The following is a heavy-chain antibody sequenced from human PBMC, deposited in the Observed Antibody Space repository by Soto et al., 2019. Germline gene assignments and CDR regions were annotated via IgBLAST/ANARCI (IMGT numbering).Heavy chain of an antibody. CDR3: ARRYAYYFDY. Sequence: PSETLSLTCAVSGGSISSSNWWSWVRQPPGKGLEWIGYIYYSGSTNYNPSLKSRVTISVDTSKNQLSLKLSSVTAADTAVYYCARRYAYYFDYWGQGPLVTVAS. D-gene: IGHD3-9*01. CDR1: GGSISSSNW. CDR2: IYYSGST. J-gene: IGHJ4*02. V-gene: IGHV4-4*02.